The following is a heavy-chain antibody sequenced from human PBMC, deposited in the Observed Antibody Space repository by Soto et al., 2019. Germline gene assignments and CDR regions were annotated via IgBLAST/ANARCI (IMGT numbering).Heavy chain of an antibody. CDR2: IIPIFGTA. J-gene: IGHJ4*02. D-gene: IGHD6-19*01. Sequence: ASVKVSCKASGGTFSSYAISWVRQAPGQGLEWMGGIIPIFGTANYAQKFQGRVTITADESTSTAYMELSSLRSEDTALYYCARGDSNGWYFDYWGQGTLVTVSS. CDR3: ARGDSNGWYFDY. CDR1: GGTFSSYA. V-gene: IGHV1-69*13.